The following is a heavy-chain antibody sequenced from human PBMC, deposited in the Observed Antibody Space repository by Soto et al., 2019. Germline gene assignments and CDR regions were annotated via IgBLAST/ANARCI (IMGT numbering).Heavy chain of an antibody. D-gene: IGHD4-17*01. CDR1: GFTFSSYA. CDR3: ARATVTRTYYYYGMDV. V-gene: IGHV3-30-3*01. Sequence: PGGSLRLCCAASGFTFSSYAMHWVRQAPGKGLEWVAVISYDGSNKYYADSVKGRFTISRDNSKNTLYLQMNSLRAEDTAVYYCARATVTRTYYYYGMDVWGQGTTVTVSS. CDR2: ISYDGSNK. J-gene: IGHJ6*02.